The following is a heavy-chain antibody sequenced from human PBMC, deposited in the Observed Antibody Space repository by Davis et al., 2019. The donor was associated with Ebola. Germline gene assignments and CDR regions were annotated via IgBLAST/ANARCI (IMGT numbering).Heavy chain of an antibody. Sequence: GESLKISCAASGSTFSIDNIHWVRQAPGKGLEWVSSISSSGSYIFYADSVKGRFTISRDNAKKSLYLQMNTLRAEDTAVYYCARGNGNYYLNAFDIWGQGTMVTVSS. CDR3: ARGNGNYYLNAFDI. CDR1: GSTFSIDN. D-gene: IGHD2/OR15-2a*01. V-gene: IGHV3-21*01. J-gene: IGHJ3*02. CDR2: ISSSGSYI.